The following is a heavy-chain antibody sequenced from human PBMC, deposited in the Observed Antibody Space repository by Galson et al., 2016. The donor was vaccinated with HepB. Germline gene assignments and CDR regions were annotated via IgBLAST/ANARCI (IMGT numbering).Heavy chain of an antibody. D-gene: IGHD4-23*01. CDR2: INSDGTIS. V-gene: IGHV3-74*01. CDR3: GRDHSVVLTTAYNWFDP. CDR1: GFAFGSHW. J-gene: IGHJ5*02. Sequence: SLRLSCAASGFAFGSHWMHWVRQVPGKGLVWVSRINSDGTISNYADSVKGRFTISRDNAKNTLYLQMNSLRVEDTAANYCGRDHSVVLTTAYNWFDPWGQGTLVTYSS.